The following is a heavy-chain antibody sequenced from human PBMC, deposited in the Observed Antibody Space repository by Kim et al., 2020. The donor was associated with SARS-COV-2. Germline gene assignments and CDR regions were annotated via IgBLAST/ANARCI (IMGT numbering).Heavy chain of an antibody. Sequence: GGSLRLSCAASGFTFSSYAMHWVRQAPGKGLEWVAVISYDGSNKYYADSVKGRFTISRDNPKNTLYLQMNSLRAEDTAVYYCARDRGSSWYPFHYYYGMGVWGQGTTVTVSS. CDR1: GFTFSSYA. D-gene: IGHD6-13*01. CDR2: ISYDGSNK. J-gene: IGHJ6*02. V-gene: IGHV3-30*04. CDR3: ARDRGSSWYPFHYYYGMGV.